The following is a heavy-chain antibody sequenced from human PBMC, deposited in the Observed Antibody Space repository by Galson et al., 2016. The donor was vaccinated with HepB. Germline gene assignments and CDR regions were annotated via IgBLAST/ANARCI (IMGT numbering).Heavy chain of an antibody. J-gene: IGHJ4*02. CDR1: GYRFSNYW. D-gene: IGHD5-12*01. Sequence: QSGAEVKKPGESLKISCKTSGYRFSNYWIGWVRQMPGKGLEWMGIIYPGDSDTKYSPSFEGQVTISADKSITTAYLQWSSLKASDTAMYYCARQFPIVATLPYYYDYWGQGTLVTVSS. CDR2: IYPGDSDT. V-gene: IGHV5-51*01. CDR3: ARQFPIVATLPYYYDY.